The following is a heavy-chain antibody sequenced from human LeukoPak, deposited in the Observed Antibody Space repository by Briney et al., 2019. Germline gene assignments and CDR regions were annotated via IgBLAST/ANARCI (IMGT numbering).Heavy chain of an antibody. CDR3: AKESLLLWESCFDY. Sequence: PGGSLRLSCAASGFTFSSYWMSWVRQAPGKGLEWVAVISYDGSKKKYADSVKGRFTISRDNYKNTVYLQMKSLRPEDTAMYYCAKESLLLWESCFDYWGQGTLVIVSS. D-gene: IGHD3-10*01. J-gene: IGHJ4*02. CDR2: ISYDGSKK. CDR1: GFTFSSYW. V-gene: IGHV3-30*18.